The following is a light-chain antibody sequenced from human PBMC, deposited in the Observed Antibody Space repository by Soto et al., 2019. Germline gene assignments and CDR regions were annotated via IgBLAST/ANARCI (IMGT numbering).Light chain of an antibody. CDR1: ENIYGY. CDR2: WAS. Sequence: DIQLTQSPSILSASVGDRVTITCRASENIYGYLAWYQQKSGEAPKLRIYWASTLVSGVPSRFTGGESGTEFTLTISDLQPDDFATYFCQQYSAYPLTFGGVTKVDVK. CDR3: QQYSAYPLT. J-gene: IGKJ4*01. V-gene: IGKV1-5*03.